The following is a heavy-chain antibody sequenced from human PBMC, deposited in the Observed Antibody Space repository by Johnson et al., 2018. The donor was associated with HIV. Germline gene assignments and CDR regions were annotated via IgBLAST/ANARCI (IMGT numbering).Heavy chain of an antibody. CDR3: ARESGQAFDV. CDR1: GFTFDDYD. Sequence: VQLVESGGGVERPGGSLRLSCAASGFTFDDYDMSWVRHAPGKGLEWVSGISWKGGSAAYADSVKGRFTISRDNAKNSLYLQMNTLRVEDTAFYYCARESGQAFDVWGQGTMVTVSS. D-gene: IGHD6-25*01. J-gene: IGHJ3*01. V-gene: IGHV3-20*04. CDR2: ISWKGGSA.